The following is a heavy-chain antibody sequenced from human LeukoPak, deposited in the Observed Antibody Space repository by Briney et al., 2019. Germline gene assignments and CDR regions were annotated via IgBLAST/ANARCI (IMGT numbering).Heavy chain of an antibody. CDR1: GGTFSSYT. CDR2: IIPILGIA. V-gene: IGHV1-69*02. Sequence: SVKVSCKASGGTFSSYTICWGRQAPGQGLEWMWRIIPILGIANYAQKFQGRVTTTADKSTSTAYMELSSLRSEDTAVYDCARGQHAATDYWGQGTLVTVSS. D-gene: IGHD6-13*01. CDR3: ARGQHAATDY. J-gene: IGHJ4*02.